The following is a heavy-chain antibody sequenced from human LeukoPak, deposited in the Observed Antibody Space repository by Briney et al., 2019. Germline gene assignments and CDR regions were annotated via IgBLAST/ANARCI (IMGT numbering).Heavy chain of an antibody. J-gene: IGHJ5*02. CDR3: ARGLPIRVQGVIIMTNWFDP. V-gene: IGHV1-18*01. CDR2: ISAYNGNT. Sequence: ASVKVSCKASGYTFTSYGISWVRQAPGQGLEWMGWISAYNGNTNYAQKLQGRVTMTTDTSTSTAYMELRSLRSDDTAVYYCARGLPIRVQGVIIMTNWFDPWGQGTLVTVSS. D-gene: IGHD3-10*01. CDR1: GYTFTSYG.